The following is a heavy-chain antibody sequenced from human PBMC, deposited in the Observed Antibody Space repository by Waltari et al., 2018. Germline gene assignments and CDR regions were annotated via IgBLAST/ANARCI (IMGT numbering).Heavy chain of an antibody. CDR2: INPSGGST. D-gene: IGHD1-26*01. CDR1: GYTFTSYY. V-gene: IGHV1-46*01. Sequence: QVQLVQSGAEVKKPGASVKVSCKASGYTFTSYYMHWVRQAPGQGLEWMGRINPSGGSTSYAQKFQGRVTMTRDTSTSTVYMELSSLRSEDTAVYYCARDGGFIVGATYYFDYWGQGTLVTVSS. CDR3: ARDGGFIVGATYYFDY. J-gene: IGHJ4*02.